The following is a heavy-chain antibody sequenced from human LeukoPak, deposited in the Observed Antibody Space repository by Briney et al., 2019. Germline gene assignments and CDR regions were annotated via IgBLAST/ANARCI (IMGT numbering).Heavy chain of an antibody. CDR1: GFNVSNNY. D-gene: IGHD5-18*01. V-gene: IGHV3-66*02. CDR3: ARDRYSYGYALDC. J-gene: IGHJ4*02. CDR2: IYSGGST. Sequence: PGGSLRLSCTASGFNVSNNYMSWVRQAPGKGLEWVSVIYSGGSTYHADSVKGRFIISRDNSKNTLNLQMNSLRVEDSAVYYCARDRYSYGYALDCWGQGTLVTVSS.